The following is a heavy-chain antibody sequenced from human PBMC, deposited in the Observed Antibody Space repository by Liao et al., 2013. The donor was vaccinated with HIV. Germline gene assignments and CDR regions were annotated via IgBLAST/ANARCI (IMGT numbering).Heavy chain of an antibody. D-gene: IGHD3-10*01. CDR1: GGSINRSPYY. CDR2: INYSGTT. J-gene: IGHJ1*01. Sequence: QLQLQESGPGLVKPSETLSLTCTVSGGSINRSPYYWGWIRQPPGKGLEWIGSINYSGTTYYNPSLKSRVTISIDTSKNQFSLKLNSVTAADTAVYYCARDNRLWFGELQEYFHHWGQGTLVTVSS. V-gene: IGHV4-39*07. CDR3: ARDNRLWFGELQEYFHH.